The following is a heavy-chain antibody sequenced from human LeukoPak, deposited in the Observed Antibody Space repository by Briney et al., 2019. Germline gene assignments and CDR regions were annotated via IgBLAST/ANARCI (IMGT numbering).Heavy chain of an antibody. J-gene: IGHJ4*02. Sequence: GESLKISCAASGFTANSNFMSWVRQAPGKGLEWLSVIYTDGSTYYADSVRGRFTISRDNSKNTLFMQMNSLRAEDTAVYYCGKSGSRDWDYFEYWGQGTLVTASS. D-gene: IGHD6-19*01. CDR3: GKSGSRDWDYFEY. V-gene: IGHV3-53*01. CDR1: GFTANSNF. CDR2: IYTDGST.